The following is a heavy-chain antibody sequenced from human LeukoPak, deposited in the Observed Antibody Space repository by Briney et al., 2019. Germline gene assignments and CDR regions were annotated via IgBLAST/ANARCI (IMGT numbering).Heavy chain of an antibody. V-gene: IGHV3-64*05. J-gene: IGHJ4*02. D-gene: IGHD4-17*01. CDR3: VKDRGGDSVFDY. CDR2: ISSSGVST. CDR1: RFAFSRYG. Sequence: GGSLRLSCSAPRFAFSRYGMHWFRQAPGKGFEYFSSISSSGVSTNYADSVKGRFTIFRDNSKNTLYVDMSSLRAEDTAVYYCVKDRGGDSVFDYWGQGTLVTVSS.